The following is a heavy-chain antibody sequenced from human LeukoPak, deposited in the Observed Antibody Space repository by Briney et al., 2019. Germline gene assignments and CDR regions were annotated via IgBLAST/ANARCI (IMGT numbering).Heavy chain of an antibody. D-gene: IGHD1-26*01. CDR2: ISGSGGST. CDR3: AKSRSSGSYYDPFDY. Sequence: PGGSLRLSCAASGFTFSSYAMSWVRQAPGKGLEWVSAISGSGGSTFYADSVKGRFTMSRDNSKNTLYLQMNSLRGEDTAVYYCAKSRSSGSYYDPFDYWGQGTLVTVSS. CDR1: GFTFSSYA. V-gene: IGHV3-23*01. J-gene: IGHJ4*02.